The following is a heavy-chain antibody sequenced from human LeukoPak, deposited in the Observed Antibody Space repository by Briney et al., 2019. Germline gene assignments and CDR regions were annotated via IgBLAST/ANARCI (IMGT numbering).Heavy chain of an antibody. CDR2: IRYDGSNK. CDR3: AKDPIPTSGSFGWGYFDY. V-gene: IGHV3-30*02. J-gene: IGHJ4*02. D-gene: IGHD1-26*01. CDR1: GFTFSSYG. Sequence: GGSLRLSCAASGFTFSSYGMHWVRQAPGKGLEWVAIIRYDGSNKYYADSVKGRFTISRDNSKNTLYLQMNSLRAEDTAVYYCAKDPIPTSGSFGWGYFDYWGQGTLVTVSS.